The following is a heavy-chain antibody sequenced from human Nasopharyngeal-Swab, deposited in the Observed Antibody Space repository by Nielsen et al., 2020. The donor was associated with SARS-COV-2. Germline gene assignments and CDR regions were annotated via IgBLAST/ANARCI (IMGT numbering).Heavy chain of an antibody. CDR2: ISSSGSTI. D-gene: IGHD3-10*01. Sequence: GESLKISCAASGFTFSSYEMSWVRQAPGKGLEWVSYISSSGSTIYYADSVKGRFTISRDNANNSLYLQMNSLRAEDTAVYYCARDVYGSGSQAPDYYDYSLDVWGQGTTVTVSS. CDR1: GFTFSSYE. J-gene: IGHJ6*02. CDR3: ARDVYGSGSQAPDYYDYSLDV. V-gene: IGHV3-48*03.